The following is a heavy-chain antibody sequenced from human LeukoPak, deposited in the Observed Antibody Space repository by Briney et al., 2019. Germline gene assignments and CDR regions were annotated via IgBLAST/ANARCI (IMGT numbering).Heavy chain of an antibody. CDR2: IIPIFGTA. CDR1: GGTFSSYA. D-gene: IGHD6-13*01. V-gene: IGHV1-69*06. Sequence: ASVKVSCKASGGTFSSYAISWVRQAPGQGLEWMGGIIPIFGTANYAQKFQGRVTITADKSTSTAYMELSSLRSEDTAVYYCASTDPGIAAAGTTRFDYWGQGTLVTVSS. J-gene: IGHJ4*02. CDR3: ASTDPGIAAAGTTRFDY.